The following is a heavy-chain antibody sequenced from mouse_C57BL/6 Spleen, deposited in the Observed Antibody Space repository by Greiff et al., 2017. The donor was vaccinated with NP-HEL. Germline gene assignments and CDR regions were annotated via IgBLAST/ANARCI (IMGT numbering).Heavy chain of an antibody. CDR3: GGGGSSGRGYYAMDY. CDR2: IDPSDSET. D-gene: IGHD3-2*02. Sequence: VQLQQPGAELVRPGSSVKLSCKASGYTFTSYWMHWVKQRPIQGLEWIGNIDPSDSETHYNQKFKDKATLTVDKSSSTAYMQLSSLTSEDSAVYYCGGGGSSGRGYYAMDYWGQGTSVTVSS. V-gene: IGHV1-52*01. CDR1: GYTFTSYW. J-gene: IGHJ4*01.